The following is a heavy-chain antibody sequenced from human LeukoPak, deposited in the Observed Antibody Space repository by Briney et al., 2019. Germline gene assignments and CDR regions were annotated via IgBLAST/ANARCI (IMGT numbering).Heavy chain of an antibody. CDR1: GGSFSGYY. Sequence: PSETLSLTCAVYGGSFSGYYWSWIRQPPGKGLEWIGEINHSGSTNYNPSPKSRVTIPVDTSKNQFSLKLSSVTAADTAVYYCARGIVATMAFDYWGQGTLVTVSS. D-gene: IGHD5-12*01. CDR3: ARGIVATMAFDY. V-gene: IGHV4-34*01. CDR2: INHSGST. J-gene: IGHJ4*02.